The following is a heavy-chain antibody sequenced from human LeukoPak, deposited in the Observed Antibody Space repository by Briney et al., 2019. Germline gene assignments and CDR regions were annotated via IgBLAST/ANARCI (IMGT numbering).Heavy chain of an antibody. CDR3: ARGFEGCTNGVCYTWFDY. J-gene: IGHJ4*02. V-gene: IGHV3-11*01. D-gene: IGHD2-8*01. CDR1: GFTFSDYY. Sequence: GGSLRLSCAASGFTFSDYYMSWIRQAPGKGLEWVSYISSSGSTIYYADSVKGRFTISRDNAKNSLYLQMNSLRAEDTAVYYCARGFEGCTNGVCYTWFDYWGQGTLVTVSS. CDR2: ISSSGSTI.